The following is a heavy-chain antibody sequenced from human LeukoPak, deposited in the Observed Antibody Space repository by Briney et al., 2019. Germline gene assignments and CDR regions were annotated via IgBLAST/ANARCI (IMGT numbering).Heavy chain of an antibody. Sequence: GGSLKLSCAASGFTFSGSAMHWVRQASGKGLEWVGRIRGKANSYATAYAASVKGRFTISRDDSKNTAYLQMNSLKTEDTAVYYCTSPSGYSSGWFPSYWGQGTLVTVSS. CDR1: GFTFSGSA. D-gene: IGHD6-19*01. CDR3: TSPSGYSSGWFPSY. CDR2: IRGKANSYAT. J-gene: IGHJ4*02. V-gene: IGHV3-73*01.